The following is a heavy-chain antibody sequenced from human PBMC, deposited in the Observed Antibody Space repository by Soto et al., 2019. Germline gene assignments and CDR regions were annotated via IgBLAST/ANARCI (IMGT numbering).Heavy chain of an antibody. CDR3: TKKVNSGSGSQYFDY. CDR1: GFTFSSYS. J-gene: IGHJ4*02. D-gene: IGHD3-10*01. CDR2: FRAGGDDGTT. Sequence: GGSLRLSCVASGFTFSSYSMSWVRQAPGKGLEWVSGFRAGGDDGTTYYADSVKGRFTISRDNSKNTLFLQMNSLRAEDTAIYYCTKKVNSGSGSQYFDYFGQGTLVTVSS. V-gene: IGHV3-23*01.